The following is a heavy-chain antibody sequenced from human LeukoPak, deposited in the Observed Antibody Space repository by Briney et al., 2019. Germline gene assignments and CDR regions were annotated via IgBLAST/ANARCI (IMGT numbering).Heavy chain of an antibody. J-gene: IGHJ5*02. Sequence: SETLSLTCAVYGGSFSGFYWSWIRQPPGKGLQWIGEINHSGSTNYNPSLKSRVTISVDTSKNQFSLKLSSVTAADTAIYYCARARKENYYDSSGRWFDRWGQGTLVTVSS. CDR2: INHSGST. D-gene: IGHD3-22*01. CDR1: GGSFSGFY. CDR3: ARARKENYYDSSGRWFDR. V-gene: IGHV4-34*01.